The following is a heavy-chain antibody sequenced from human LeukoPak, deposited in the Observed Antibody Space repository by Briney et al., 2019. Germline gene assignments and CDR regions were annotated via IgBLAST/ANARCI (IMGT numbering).Heavy chain of an antibody. CDR3: AKDTLQSGPFDY. Sequence: PGGSLRLSCAASGFTFDDYAMHWVRQAPGKGLEWVSGISWNSGSIGYADSVKGRFTISRDNAKNSLYLQMNSLRAEDTALYYCAKDTLQSGPFDYWGQGTLVTVSS. J-gene: IGHJ4*02. D-gene: IGHD5-24*01. CDR1: GFTFDDYA. V-gene: IGHV3-9*01. CDR2: ISWNSGSI.